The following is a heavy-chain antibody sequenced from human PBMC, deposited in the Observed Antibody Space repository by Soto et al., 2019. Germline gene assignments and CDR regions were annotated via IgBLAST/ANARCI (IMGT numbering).Heavy chain of an antibody. CDR3: ARIADCSTTSCSFPSRFHVRGYYYYYGLDV. D-gene: IGHD2-2*01. Sequence: QAQLVQSGAEVKKPGASVKVTCKASGYTISSYGISWVRQAPGQGLEWVGWISGYNGKSNYAQNYEGRVTMIMDTSTSTAYMELSSLRSDDTAVYYCARIADCSTTSCSFPSRFHVRGYYYYYGLDVWGQGTTVTVSS. CDR2: ISGYNGKS. CDR1: GYTISSYG. J-gene: IGHJ6*02. V-gene: IGHV1-18*04.